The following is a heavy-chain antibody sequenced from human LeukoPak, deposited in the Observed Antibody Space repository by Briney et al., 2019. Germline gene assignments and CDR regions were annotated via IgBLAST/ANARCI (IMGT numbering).Heavy chain of an antibody. D-gene: IGHD3-10*01. CDR2: VYNRGTT. CDR3: ARSRNYYGSGDY. J-gene: IGHJ4*02. Sequence: SSETLSLTCTVSGGSITDYHWTWIRQPPGQGLEYIGYVYNRGTTFYNPSLGGRVTLSVDTSKNQFSVKLSSVTAADTAVYYCARSRNYYGSGDYWGQGTLVTVSS. V-gene: IGHV4-59*01. CDR1: GGSITDYH.